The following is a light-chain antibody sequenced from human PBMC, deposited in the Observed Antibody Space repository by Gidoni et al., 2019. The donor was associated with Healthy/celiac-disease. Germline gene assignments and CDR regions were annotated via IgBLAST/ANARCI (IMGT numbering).Light chain of an antibody. Sequence: EIVLTQSPGTLSLSPGERATLSCRASHSVSSSYLAWYQQKPGQAPRLLIYGASSRATGIPDRFSGSGSGTDFTLTISRLEPEDFAVYYCQQYGSSLTWTFGQGTKLEIK. V-gene: IGKV3-20*01. CDR2: GAS. J-gene: IGKJ1*01. CDR1: HSVSSSY. CDR3: QQYGSSLTWT.